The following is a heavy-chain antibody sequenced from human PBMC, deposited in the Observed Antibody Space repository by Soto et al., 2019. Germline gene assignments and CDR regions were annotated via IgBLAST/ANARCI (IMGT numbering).Heavy chain of an antibody. V-gene: IGHV5-51*01. D-gene: IGHD6-19*01. CDR1: GYSFACYW. CDR3: ALTGGGGGWHRNDAFDI. J-gene: IGHJ3*02. CDR2: IYPGDSDT. Sequence: GESLKISCKGSGYSFACYWIGWVRQMPGKGLEWMGIIYPGDSDTRYSPSFQGQVTISADKSISTAYLQWSSLKASDTAMYYCALTGGGGGWHRNDAFDIWGQGTMVTVSS.